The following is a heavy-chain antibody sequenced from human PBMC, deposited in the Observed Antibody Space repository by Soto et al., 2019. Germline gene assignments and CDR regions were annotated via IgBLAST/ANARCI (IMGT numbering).Heavy chain of an antibody. CDR2: IYYSGST. V-gene: IGHV4-59*01. CDR1: GGSISSYY. Sequence: PSETLSLTCTVSGGSISSYYWSWIRQPPGKGLEWIGYIYYSGSTNYNPSLKSRVTISVDTSKNQFSLKLSSVTAADTAVYYCARSNYYDSSGYYYYYYYGMDYWGQGTLVTVSS. CDR3: ARSNYYDSSGYYYYYYYGMDY. D-gene: IGHD3-22*01. J-gene: IGHJ6*02.